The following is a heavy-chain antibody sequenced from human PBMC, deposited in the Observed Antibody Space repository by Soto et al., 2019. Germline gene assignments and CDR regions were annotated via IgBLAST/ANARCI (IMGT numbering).Heavy chain of an antibody. CDR1: GFTFSSYS. CDR3: ACIVLMVYASIGY. Sequence: GGSLRLSCAASGFTFSSYSMNWVRQAPGKGLEWVSYISSSSSTIYYADSVEGRFTISRDNAKNSLYLQMNSLRDEDTAVYYCACIVLMVYASIGYWGQGTLVTVSS. V-gene: IGHV3-48*02. J-gene: IGHJ4*02. CDR2: ISSSSSTI. D-gene: IGHD2-8*01.